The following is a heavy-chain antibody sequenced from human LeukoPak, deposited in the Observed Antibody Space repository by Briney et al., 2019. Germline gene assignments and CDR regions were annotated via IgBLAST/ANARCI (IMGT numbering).Heavy chain of an antibody. CDR2: IKQDGSQR. D-gene: IGHD6-6*01. CDR1: GFTFSDYW. Sequence: GGSLRLSCTASGFTFSDYWMTWVRQAPGKGPEWVANIKQDGSQRYYVDSVRGRFTISRDNAKNSLFLQMNGLRAEDTAVYYRARRGGSSSRRSPIDYWGQGALVTVSP. CDR3: ARRGGSSSRRSPIDY. V-gene: IGHV3-7*01. J-gene: IGHJ4*02.